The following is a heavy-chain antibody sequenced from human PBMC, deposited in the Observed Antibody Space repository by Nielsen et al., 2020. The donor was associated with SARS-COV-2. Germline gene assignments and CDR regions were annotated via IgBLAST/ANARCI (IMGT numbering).Heavy chain of an antibody. CDR2: IKQDGSEK. CDR3: TRDRRAYDSSCYYSGGHFDY. Sequence: GGSLRLSCAASGFTFSSYWISWVRQAPGKGLEWVANIKQDGSEKYYVDSVKGRFTISRDNAKNSLYLQMNSLRAEDTAVYYCTRDRRAYDSSCYYSGGHFDYWGQGTLVTVSS. CDR1: GFTFSSYW. V-gene: IGHV3-7*03. D-gene: IGHD3-22*01. J-gene: IGHJ4*02.